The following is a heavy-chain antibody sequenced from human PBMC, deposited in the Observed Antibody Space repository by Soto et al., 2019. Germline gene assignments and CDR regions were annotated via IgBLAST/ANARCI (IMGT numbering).Heavy chain of an antibody. CDR2: INPSGGST. CDR1: GYTFTSYY. J-gene: IGHJ4*02. V-gene: IGHV1-46*01. D-gene: IGHD6-6*01. CDR3: ARDSIAARPKGGKWDY. Sequence: QVQLVQSGAEVKKPGASVKVSCKASGYTFTSYYMHWVRQAPGQGLEWMGIINPSGGSTSYAQKFQGRVTMTRDTSTSTVYMELSSQRSEDTAVYYCARDSIAARPKGGKWDYWGQGTLVTVSS.